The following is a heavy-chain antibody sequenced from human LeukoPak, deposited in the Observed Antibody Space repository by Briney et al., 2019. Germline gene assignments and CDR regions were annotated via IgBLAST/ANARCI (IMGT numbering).Heavy chain of an antibody. CDR3: AIGILYLGYCSSTSCSGGYYYYYMDV. V-gene: IGHV1-69*13. D-gene: IGHD2-2*01. Sequence: SVKVSCKASGGTFISYAIRWVRQAPGQGLEWMGGIIPIFGTANYAQKFQGRVTITPDESTSPAYMELSSLRSQDTAVYYCAIGILYLGYCSSTSCSGGYYYYYMDVWGKGTTVTVSS. CDR1: GGTFISYA. CDR2: IIPIFGTA. J-gene: IGHJ6*03.